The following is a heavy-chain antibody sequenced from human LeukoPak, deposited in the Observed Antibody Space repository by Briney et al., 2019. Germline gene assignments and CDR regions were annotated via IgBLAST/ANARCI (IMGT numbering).Heavy chain of an antibody. CDR1: GYTLTELS. D-gene: IGHD2-2*02. J-gene: IGHJ4*02. CDR2: FDPEDGET. Sequence: ASVKVSCKVSGYTLTELSMHWVRQAPGKGLEWMGSFDPEDGETIYAQQFQGRVTMTEDTSTDTAYMELSSLRSEDTAVYYCAKARSLGVTAAINYWGQGTLVTVSS. CDR3: AKARSLGVTAAINY. V-gene: IGHV1-24*01.